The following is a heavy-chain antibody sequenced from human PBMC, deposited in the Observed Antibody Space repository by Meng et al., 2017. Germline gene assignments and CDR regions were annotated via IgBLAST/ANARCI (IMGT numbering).Heavy chain of an antibody. D-gene: IGHD4-17*01. CDR1: GYTFTSYA. V-gene: IGHV1-3*01. CDR3: ARDRSRLSTVTLLFDP. Sequence: QVHLVQSGAEVKKPGASVKVSCKASGYTFTSYAMHWVRQAPGQRLEWMGWINAGNGNTKYSQKFQGRVTITRDTSASTAYMELSSLRSEDTAVYYCARDRSRLSTVTLLFDPWGQGTLVTVSS. J-gene: IGHJ5*02. CDR2: INAGNGNT.